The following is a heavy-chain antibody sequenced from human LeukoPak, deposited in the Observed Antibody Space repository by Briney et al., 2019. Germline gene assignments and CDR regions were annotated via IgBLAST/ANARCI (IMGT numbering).Heavy chain of an antibody. CDR3: ARSGSVSAVPHFDP. V-gene: IGHV4-31*03. J-gene: IGHJ5*02. CDR1: GGSISSGGYY. Sequence: SQTLSLTCTVSGGSISSGGYYWSWIRQHPGKGLEWIGYIYYSGSTYYNPSIKSRVTISVDTSKNQFSLKLSSVTAADTAVYYCARSGSVSAVPHFDPWGQGTLVTVSS. D-gene: IGHD2-2*01. CDR2: IYYSGST.